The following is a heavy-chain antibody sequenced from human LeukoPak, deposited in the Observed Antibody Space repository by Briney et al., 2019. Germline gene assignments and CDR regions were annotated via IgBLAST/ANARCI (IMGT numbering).Heavy chain of an antibody. V-gene: IGHV3-21*01. CDR3: ARGGHPRY. J-gene: IGHJ4*02. Sequence: GGSLRLSCAASEFTISNFGMNWVRQAPGKGLEWVSSISSSSYTYYADSVKDRFTISRDNAKNSLYLQMNSLRVEDTAVYYCARGGHPRYWGQGALVTVSS. CDR2: ISSSSYT. CDR1: EFTISNFG.